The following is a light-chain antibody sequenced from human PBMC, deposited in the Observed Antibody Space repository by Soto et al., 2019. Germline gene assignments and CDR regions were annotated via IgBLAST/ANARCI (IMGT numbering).Light chain of an antibody. CDR3: QQTYSTPWT. J-gene: IGKJ1*01. CDR2: AAS. CDR1: QSINTF. V-gene: IGKV1-39*01. Sequence: DIQMTQSPSSLSASVGDRVTITCRASQSINTFLNWYQQQPGRAPKLLIYAASTLQSGVPSRFSGSGSGRDFTLNISSMQPEDFVIYYCQQTYSTPWTFGPGTQVEIK.